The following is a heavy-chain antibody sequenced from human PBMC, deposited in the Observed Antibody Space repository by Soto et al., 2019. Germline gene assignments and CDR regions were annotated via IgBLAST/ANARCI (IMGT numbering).Heavy chain of an antibody. D-gene: IGHD4-17*01. V-gene: IGHV4-61*01. CDR2: IYYSGST. J-gene: IGHJ1*01. CDR1: GGSVSGGSYY. Sequence: SETLSLTCTVSGGSVSGGSYYWSWIRQPPGKGLEWIGYIYYSGSTNYNPSLKSRVTISVDTSKNQFSLKLSSVTAADTPVYYCAASSEVEAPTVVTQYFQHWGEGTLGTGSS. CDR3: AASSEVEAPTVVTQYFQH.